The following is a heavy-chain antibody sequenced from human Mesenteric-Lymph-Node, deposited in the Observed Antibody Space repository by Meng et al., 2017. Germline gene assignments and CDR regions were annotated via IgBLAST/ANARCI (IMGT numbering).Heavy chain of an antibody. D-gene: IGHD3-22*01. CDR3: ARYVFDSSSLYSNWFDP. CDR2: IHYSGST. V-gene: IGHV4-31*03. J-gene: IGHJ5*02. Sequence: VQQHGSGPGLVKHAGTPSLTCTVSGGSISTGTDYCGWIRQLPGKGLELSAYIHYSGSTYYSSSLKSRVTISVDTSRNQLSLKLSSMTAADTAVYYCARYVFDSSSLYSNWFDPWGQGTLVTVPS. CDR1: GGSISTGTDY.